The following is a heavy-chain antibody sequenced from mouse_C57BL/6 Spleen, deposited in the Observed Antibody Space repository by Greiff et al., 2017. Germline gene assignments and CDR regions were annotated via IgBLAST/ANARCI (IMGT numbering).Heavy chain of an antibody. J-gene: IGHJ4*01. CDR1: GFTFSDYG. D-gene: IGHD2-4*01. CDR2: ISSGSSTI. CDR3: ARGGLPYAMDY. Sequence: EVKLVESGGGLVQPGGSLNLSCAASGFTFSDYGMHWVRQAPEKGLEWVAYISSGSSTIYYADTVKGLFTISRDNAKNTLFLHMTSLRSEDTAMYYCARGGLPYAMDYWGQGTSVTVSS. V-gene: IGHV5-17*01.